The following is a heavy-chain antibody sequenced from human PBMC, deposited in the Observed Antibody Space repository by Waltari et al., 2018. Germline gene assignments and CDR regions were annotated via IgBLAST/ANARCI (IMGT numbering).Heavy chain of an antibody. CDR1: GFTFTSYW. Sequence: EVQLVESGGGLVQPGGSLSLSCAASGFTFTSYWMSWVRQAPGKGPEFVANIKEDGSEKNYVDSVKGRFIISRDNAKNSVYLQMNSLRVEDTAVYYCAREARSPTNWGQGTLVTASS. D-gene: IGHD6-6*01. V-gene: IGHV3-7*03. CDR2: IKEDGSEK. J-gene: IGHJ4*02. CDR3: AREARSPTN.